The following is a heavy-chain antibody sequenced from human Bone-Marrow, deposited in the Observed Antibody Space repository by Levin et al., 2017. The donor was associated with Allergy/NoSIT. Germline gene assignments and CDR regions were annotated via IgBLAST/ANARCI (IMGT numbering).Heavy chain of an antibody. V-gene: IGHV4-28*01. J-gene: IGHJ5*02. Sequence: LRLSCAVSGYSISNGYWWVWIRQPPGKGLEWIGYIYHDGSTDYNSSPKSRVTMSVDTSKNEFSLKLMSVTAVDTAVYYCARKTEAKTWFDPWGQGTLVTVSS. CDR2: IYHDGST. CDR3: ARKTEAKTWFDP. CDR1: GYSISNGYW.